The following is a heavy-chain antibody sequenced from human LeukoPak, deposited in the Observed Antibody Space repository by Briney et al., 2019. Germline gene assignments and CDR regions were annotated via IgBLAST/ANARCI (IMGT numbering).Heavy chain of an antibody. D-gene: IGHD2-21*01. CDR2: INPNSGGT. CDR1: GYTFTGYY. CDR3: ASLRDYSSAFDI. J-gene: IGHJ3*02. Sequence: ASVKVSCKASGYTFTGYYMRWVRQAPGQGLEWMGWINPNSGGTNYAQKFQGRVTMTRDTSVSTAYMERSRLRSDDTAVYYCASLRDYSSAFDIWGQGTMVTVSS. V-gene: IGHV1-2*02.